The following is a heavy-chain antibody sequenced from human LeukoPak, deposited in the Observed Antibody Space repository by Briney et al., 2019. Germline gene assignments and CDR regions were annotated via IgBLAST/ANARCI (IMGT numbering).Heavy chain of an antibody. V-gene: IGHV1-46*01. CDR3: ASEIAVAGTIDY. J-gene: IGHJ4*02. D-gene: IGHD6-19*01. CDR2: INPSGGST. CDR1: GYTFTSYY. Sequence: ASVKVSCKASGYTFTSYYMHWVRQAPGQGLEWMGIINPSGGSTSYAQKFQGRVTMTRDTSTSTVYMELSSLRSEDTAVYYRASEIAVAGTIDYWGQGTLVTVSS.